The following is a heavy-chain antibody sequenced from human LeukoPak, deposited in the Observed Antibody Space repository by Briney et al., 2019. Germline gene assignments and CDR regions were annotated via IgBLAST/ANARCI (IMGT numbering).Heavy chain of an antibody. V-gene: IGHV1-69*13. D-gene: IGHD6-19*01. CDR3: ARVPGIAVAGTLYYYYYMDV. Sequence: SVKVSCKTSGGTFSSYAITWVRQTPGQGLEWMGGIIPIFGTTNYAQKFQDRVTITADESTSTAYMELSSLRSEDTAVYYCARVPGIAVAGTLYYYYYMDVWGKGTTVTVSS. CDR1: GGTFSSYA. J-gene: IGHJ6*03. CDR2: IIPIFGTT.